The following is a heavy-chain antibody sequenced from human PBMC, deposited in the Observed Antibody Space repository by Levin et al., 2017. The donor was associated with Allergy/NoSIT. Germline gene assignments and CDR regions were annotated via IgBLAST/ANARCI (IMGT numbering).Heavy chain of an antibody. Sequence: PVASVKVSCKASGYTFTSYGISWVRQAPGQGLEWMGWISAYNGNTNYAQKLQGRVTMTTDTSTSTAYMELRSLRSDDTAVYYCARVIANYYDSSGNDAFDIWGQGTMVTVSS. D-gene: IGHD3-22*01. V-gene: IGHV1-18*01. J-gene: IGHJ3*02. CDR1: GYTFTSYG. CDR3: ARVIANYYDSSGNDAFDI. CDR2: ISAYNGNT.